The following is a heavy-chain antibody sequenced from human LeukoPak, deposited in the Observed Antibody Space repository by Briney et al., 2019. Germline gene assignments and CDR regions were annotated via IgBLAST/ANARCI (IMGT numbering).Heavy chain of an antibody. D-gene: IGHD3-10*01. CDR1: GYTFTGYY. Sequence: ASVKVSCKASGYTFTGYYMHWVRQAPGQGLEWMGRINPNSGGTNYAQRFQGRVTMTRDTSISTAYMELSRLRSDDTAVYYCARDPSGGSMVRGVINPPDYWGQGTLVTVSS. V-gene: IGHV1-2*02. CDR2: INPNSGGT. CDR3: ARDPSGGSMVRGVINPPDY. J-gene: IGHJ4*02.